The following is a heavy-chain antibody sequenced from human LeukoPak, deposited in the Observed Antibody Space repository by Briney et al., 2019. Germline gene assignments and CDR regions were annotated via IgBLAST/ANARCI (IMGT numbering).Heavy chain of an antibody. CDR1: GFTFSSYA. J-gene: IGHJ3*02. CDR3: ATPWWDYVWGSYRPPHAFDI. Sequence: GGSLRLSCAASGFTFSSYAMSWVRQAPGKGLEWVSAISGSGGSTYYADSVKGRFTISRDNSKNTLYLQMNSLRAEDTAVYYCATPWWDYVWGSYRPPHAFDIWGQGTMVTVSS. D-gene: IGHD3-16*02. CDR2: ISGSGGST. V-gene: IGHV3-23*01.